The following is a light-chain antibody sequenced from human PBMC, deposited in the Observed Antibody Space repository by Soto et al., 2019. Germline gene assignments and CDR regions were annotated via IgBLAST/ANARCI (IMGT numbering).Light chain of an antibody. Sequence: DIQMTQSPSTLSASVGDRVTITFRASQSISSWLAWYQQKPGKAPKLLIYKASSLESGVQSRFSGSGAGTEFTLTISSLQPDDFATYYCQQYNSYWTFGQGTKVEIK. CDR2: KAS. CDR3: QQYNSYWT. V-gene: IGKV1-5*03. CDR1: QSISSW. J-gene: IGKJ1*01.